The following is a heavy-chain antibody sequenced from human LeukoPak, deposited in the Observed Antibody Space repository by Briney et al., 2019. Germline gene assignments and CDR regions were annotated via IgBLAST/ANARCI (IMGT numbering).Heavy chain of an antibody. CDR1: GGSISSYH. Sequence: PSETLSLTCTVSGGSISSYHWSWIRQPPGKGLEWIGYIYYSGSTNYNPSLKSRVTISVDTSKNQFSLKLSSVTAADTAVYYCARQPGEESFWYFDLWGRGTLVTVSS. CDR3: ARQPGEESFWYFDL. V-gene: IGHV4-59*08. D-gene: IGHD7-27*01. CDR2: IYYSGST. J-gene: IGHJ2*01.